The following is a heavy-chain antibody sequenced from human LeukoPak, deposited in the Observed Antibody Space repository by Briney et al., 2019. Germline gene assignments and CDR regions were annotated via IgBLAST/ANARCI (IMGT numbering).Heavy chain of an antibody. J-gene: IGHJ1*01. Sequence: GGSLRLSCAASGFAVSNNYMSWVRPAPGKGLEWVSIIYGGGSTYYADSVNGRFTISRHNSKNTLFLQMNSLRTEDTAVYYCARAYDSSGYWPEYFHHWGQGTLVTVSS. CDR1: GFAVSNNY. V-gene: IGHV3-53*04. CDR3: ARAYDSSGYWPEYFHH. D-gene: IGHD3-22*01. CDR2: IYGGGST.